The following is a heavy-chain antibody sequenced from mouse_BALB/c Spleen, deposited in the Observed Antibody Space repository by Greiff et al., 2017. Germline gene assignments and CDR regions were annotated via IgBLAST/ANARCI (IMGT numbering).Heavy chain of an antibody. D-gene: IGHD2-4*01. V-gene: IGHV1-14*01. CDR3: ARGSSYRYDYDVDY. J-gene: IGHJ2*01. Sequence: VQLQQSGPELVKPGASVKMSCKASGYTFTSYVMHWVKQKPGQGLEWIGYINPYNDGTKYNEKFKGKATLTSDKSSSTAYMELSSLTSEDSAVYYCARGSSYRYDYDVDYWAQGTTLTVSS. CDR1: GYTFTSYV. CDR2: INPYNDGT.